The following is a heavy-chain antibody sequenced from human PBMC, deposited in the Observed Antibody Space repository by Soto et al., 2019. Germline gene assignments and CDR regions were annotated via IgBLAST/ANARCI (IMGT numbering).Heavy chain of an antibody. D-gene: IGHD4-17*01. CDR2: ISTSSSYI. CDR1: GFTLSGYS. Sequence: EVQLVESGGGLVKPGGSLRLSCAASGFTLSGYSMNWVRQAPGKGLEWVSSISTSSSYIHYADSVKGRFTISRDNAENSLYLQMNSLRAEDTAIYYCARETPLQPDYGGNPFSDYWGQGTLVTVAS. CDR3: ARETPLQPDYGGNPFSDY. V-gene: IGHV3-21*01. J-gene: IGHJ4*02.